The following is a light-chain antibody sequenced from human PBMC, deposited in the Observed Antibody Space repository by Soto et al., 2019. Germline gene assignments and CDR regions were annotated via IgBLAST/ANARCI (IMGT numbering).Light chain of an antibody. CDR3: QQYNSYPYT. J-gene: IGKJ2*01. CDR2: DAS. Sequence: DIQMTKSPSTLSASVGDRVTITCRASQSISSWLAWYQQKPGKAPKLLIYDASSLESGVPSRFSGSGSGTEFTLTISSRQPDDFATYYCQQYNSYPYTFGQGTKLES. CDR1: QSISSW. V-gene: IGKV1-5*01.